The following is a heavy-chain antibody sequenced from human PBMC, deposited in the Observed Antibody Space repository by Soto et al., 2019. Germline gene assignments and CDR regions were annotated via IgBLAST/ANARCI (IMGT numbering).Heavy chain of an antibody. V-gene: IGHV4-34*01. J-gene: IGHJ5*02. CDR1: GGSFSGYY. CDR3: ARRNDILTGYSNGWFDP. Sequence: SETLSLTCAVHGGSFSGYYWNWIRQPPGKGLEWIGEINHNGGTNYNPSLRSRVTISVDTSKNQFSLKMSSVTAADTAVFYCARRNDILTGYSNGWFDPWGQGTLVTVSS. D-gene: IGHD3-9*01. CDR2: INHNGGT.